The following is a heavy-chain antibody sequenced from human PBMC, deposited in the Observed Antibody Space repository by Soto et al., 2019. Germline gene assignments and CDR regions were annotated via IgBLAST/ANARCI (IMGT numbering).Heavy chain of an antibody. D-gene: IGHD1-1*01. CDR2: IDPSNSYI. Sequence: GESQKISCQGPGYSFTTHWITWVRQTPGKGLEWMGRIDPSNSYINYSPSFQGHFTISVDRSISTAYLQWSRLEASDSAIYYCARRLSGPKEEYNAYYFYGLDVWGQGTKVTVSS. J-gene: IGHJ6*02. CDR3: ARRLSGPKEEYNAYYFYGLDV. CDR1: GYSFTTHW. V-gene: IGHV5-10-1*01.